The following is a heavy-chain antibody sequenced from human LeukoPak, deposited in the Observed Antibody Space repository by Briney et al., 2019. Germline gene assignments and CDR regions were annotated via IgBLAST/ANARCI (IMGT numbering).Heavy chain of an antibody. CDR2: ISGSGGST. CDR3: AASGSGMATIALDY. D-gene: IGHD5-24*01. CDR1: GFTFSSYA. Sequence: TGGSLRLSCAASGFTFSSYAMSWVRQAPGKGLEWVSAISGSGGSTYYADSVKGRFTISRDNSKNTLYLQMNSLRAEDTAVYYCAASGSGMATIALDYWGQGTLVTVSS. V-gene: IGHV3-23*01. J-gene: IGHJ4*02.